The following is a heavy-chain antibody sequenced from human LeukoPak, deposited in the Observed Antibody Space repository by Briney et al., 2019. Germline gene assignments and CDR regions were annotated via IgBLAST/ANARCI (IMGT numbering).Heavy chain of an antibody. CDR3: ARALGIAAAGRYFDY. CDR2: IYTSGST. Sequence: SETLSLTCTVSGGSISSYYWSWIRQPAGKGLEWIGRIYTSGSTNYNPSLKSRVTISVDTSKNQFSLKLSSVTAADTAVYYCARALGIAAAGRYFDYWGQGTLVTVSS. V-gene: IGHV4-4*07. D-gene: IGHD6-13*01. CDR1: GGSISSYY. J-gene: IGHJ4*02.